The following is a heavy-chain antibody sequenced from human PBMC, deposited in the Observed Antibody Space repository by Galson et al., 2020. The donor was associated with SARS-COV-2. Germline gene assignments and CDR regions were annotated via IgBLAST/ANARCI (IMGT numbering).Heavy chain of an antibody. V-gene: IGHV3-23*01. J-gene: IGHJ2*01. Sequence: GGSLRLSCAASGFTFSDYHLGWLRQPPGKGLEWVSSMTTSGNYIQYADPVKGRFTISRDRSNKILYPQMNSLTAEDPALYYCATIPTGYWYFDLWGRGTLVTVSS. CDR2: MTTSGNYI. CDR1: GFTFSDYH. D-gene: IGHD3-9*01. CDR3: ATIPTGYWYFDL.